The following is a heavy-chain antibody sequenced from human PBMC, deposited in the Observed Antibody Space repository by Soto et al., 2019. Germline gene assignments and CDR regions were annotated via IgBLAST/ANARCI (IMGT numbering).Heavy chain of an antibody. CDR3: ARDVSGYYKRDDAFDI. CDR1: GGSISSGGYY. V-gene: IGHV4-31*03. D-gene: IGHD3-22*01. J-gene: IGHJ3*02. CDR2: IYYSGST. Sequence: PSETLSLTCTVSGGSISSGGYYWSWIRQHPGKGLEWIGYIYYSGSTNYNPSLKSRVTISVDTSKNQFSLKLSSVTAADTAVYYCARDVSGYYKRDDAFDIWGQGTIVTVSS.